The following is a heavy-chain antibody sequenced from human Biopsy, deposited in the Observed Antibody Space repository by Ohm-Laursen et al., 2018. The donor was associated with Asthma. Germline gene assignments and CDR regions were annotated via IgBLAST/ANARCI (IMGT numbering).Heavy chain of an antibody. J-gene: IGHJ4*02. CDR3: GRERSYMVDY. Sequence: SLRLSCTASGFTFGSYGLHWVRQAPGKGLEWVADIWFDGSNKHYADSVKGRFTISGDNSKNTLYLQMNSLRAEDTALYYCGRERSYMVDYWGQGTLVTVSS. CDR1: GFTFGSYG. D-gene: IGHD3-10*01. CDR2: IWFDGSNK. V-gene: IGHV3-33*01.